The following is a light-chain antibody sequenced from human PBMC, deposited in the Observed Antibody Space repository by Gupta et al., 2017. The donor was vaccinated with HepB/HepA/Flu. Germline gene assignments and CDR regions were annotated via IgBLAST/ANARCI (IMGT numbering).Light chain of an antibody. V-gene: IGLV3-21*03. CDR1: NIGSKS. CDR3: QVWVSSSEPVG. CDR2: EAS. Sequence: SYVLTQPPSVSVAPGKTARITCGGNNIGSKSVHWYQQKPGQAPVLGGEEASDRPSGIPERFAGYNAGNTDTRTIRRVEAGDEADDDGQVWVSSSEPVGFGGGTKLTVL. J-gene: IGLJ2*01.